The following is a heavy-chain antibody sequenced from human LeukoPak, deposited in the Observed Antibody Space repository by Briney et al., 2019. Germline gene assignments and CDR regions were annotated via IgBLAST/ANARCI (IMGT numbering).Heavy chain of an antibody. V-gene: IGHV3-74*01. D-gene: IGHD3-16*01. CDR2: ISPDGSGT. CDR3: AEGGGLPTH. J-gene: IGHJ4*02. CDR1: GFTFSNSW. Sequence: PGGSLRLSCAASGFTFSNSWMHWVRQAPGKGLVWVSRISPDGSGTTYADSVKGRFTISRDNAKNTLYLQMNSLRAEDTAVYHCAEGGGLPTHWGQGTLVTVSS.